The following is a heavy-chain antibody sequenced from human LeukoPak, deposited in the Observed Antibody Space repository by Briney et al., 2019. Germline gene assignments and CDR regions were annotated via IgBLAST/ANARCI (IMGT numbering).Heavy chain of an antibody. CDR1: GASISRGSW. D-gene: IGHD1-1*01. CDR2: FSHSGIT. Sequence: SETLSLTCDVSGASISRGSWWSWVRQPPGKGLEWIGEFSHSGITNFNLSLKSRVTISVDKSWNQFSLNLISVTAADTAVYFCARNGGHNQEHWGQGTLVTVSS. CDR3: ARNGGHNQEH. J-gene: IGHJ4*02. V-gene: IGHV4-4*02.